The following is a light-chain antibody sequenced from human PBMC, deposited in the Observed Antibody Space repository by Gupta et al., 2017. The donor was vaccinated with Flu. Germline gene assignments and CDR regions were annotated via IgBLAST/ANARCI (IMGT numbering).Light chain of an antibody. CDR2: DAS. J-gene: IGKJ1*01. CDR3: QQDDNLPRT. V-gene: IGKV1-33*01. CDR1: QDITNY. Sequence: DIKMTQSPSSLSASVGDRVTITCQASQDITNYLNWYQQKPGKAPKLLIYDASNLEIGVPSRFSGSGSGTNFSFTISSLQPEDIATYYCQQDDNLPRTFGQGTKVEI.